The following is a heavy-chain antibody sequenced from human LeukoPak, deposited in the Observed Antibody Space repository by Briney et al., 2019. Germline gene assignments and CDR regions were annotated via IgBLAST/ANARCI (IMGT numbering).Heavy chain of an antibody. D-gene: IGHD3-10*01. Sequence: PGGSLRLSCAASGFTFSSYSMNWVRQAPGKGLEWVSCISSSSSTIYYADSVKGRFTISRDNAKNSLYLQMNSLRAEDTAVCYCATAYFYATADWGQGTLVTVSS. V-gene: IGHV3-48*04. CDR1: GFTFSSYS. CDR2: ISSSSSTI. J-gene: IGHJ4*02. CDR3: ATAYFYATAD.